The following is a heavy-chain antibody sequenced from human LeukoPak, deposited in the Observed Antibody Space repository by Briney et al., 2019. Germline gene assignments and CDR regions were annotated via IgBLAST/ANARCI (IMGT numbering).Heavy chain of an antibody. J-gene: IGHJ4*02. CDR1: GGSISSHY. CDR3: ARATNDYGGDFDY. V-gene: IGHV4-4*07. Sequence: PSETLSLTCTVSGGSISSHYWSWIRQPAGKGLEWIGRIFASGSPNYNPSLKSRVTMSLDTSKNQFSLKLSSVTAADTAVYFCARATNDYGGDFDYWGQGTLVTVSS. CDR2: IFASGSP. D-gene: IGHD4-23*01.